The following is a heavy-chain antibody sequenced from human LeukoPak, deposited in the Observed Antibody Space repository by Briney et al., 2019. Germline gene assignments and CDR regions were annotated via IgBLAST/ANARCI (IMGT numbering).Heavy chain of an antibody. CDR1: GFTFSRYA. J-gene: IGHJ2*01. CDR2: VSGSGSST. Sequence: GGSLRLSCAASGFTFSRYAMSWVRQAPGKGLEWFSAVSGSGSSTDYADSVKGRFTISRDNAKNSLYLQMNSLRAEDTAVYYCASLILSSVPTATTGDFDLWGRGTLVTVSS. D-gene: IGHD4-17*01. V-gene: IGHV3-23*01. CDR3: ASLILSSVPTATTGDFDL.